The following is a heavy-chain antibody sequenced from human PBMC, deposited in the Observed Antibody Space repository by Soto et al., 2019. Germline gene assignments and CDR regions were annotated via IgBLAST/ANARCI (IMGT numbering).Heavy chain of an antibody. CDR2: INHSAST. V-gene: IGHV4-34*01. CDR1: GGYFSGSP. J-gene: IGHJ4*02. CDR3: ARGRGQGFLEWLSPYYFDY. Sequence: PSETLSLTCAVYGGYFSGSPWSWIRQPPGKGLEWTGEINHSASTNYNPTLKSRVTISVDSTKNQCSLKRISVTAADTAVYYCARGRGQGFLEWLSPYYFDYCGQVNRVTVCS. D-gene: IGHD3-3*01.